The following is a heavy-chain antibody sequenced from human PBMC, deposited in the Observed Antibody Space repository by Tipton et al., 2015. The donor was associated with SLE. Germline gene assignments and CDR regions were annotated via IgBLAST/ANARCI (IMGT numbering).Heavy chain of an antibody. V-gene: IGHV4-34*01. CDR2: INHSGRI. J-gene: IGHJ4*02. D-gene: IGHD6-19*01. CDR3: AGGLAVAGTRDY. Sequence: TLSLTCTVYGESLSGHYWIWIRQPPGKGLEWIGDINHSGRIDYNPSLMSRVTISEATSTNQFSLTLTSVTAADTGVYYCAGGLAVAGTRDYWGQGTLVTVSS. CDR1: GESLSGHY.